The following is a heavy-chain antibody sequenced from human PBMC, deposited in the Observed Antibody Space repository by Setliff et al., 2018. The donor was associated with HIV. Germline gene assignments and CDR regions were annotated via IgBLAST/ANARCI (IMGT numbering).Heavy chain of an antibody. J-gene: IGHJ4*02. CDR2: ITGSGEST. Sequence: PGGSLRLSCAASGFTFRSYAMNWVRQAPGKGLEWVSVITGSGESTYYADSVKGRFTISRDNSKNSLYLQMNSLRTEDTALYYCARAPAVTTSLFFDYWGQGTLVTVSS. V-gene: IGHV3-23*01. CDR3: ARAPAVTTSLFFDY. CDR1: GFTFRSYA. D-gene: IGHD4-17*01.